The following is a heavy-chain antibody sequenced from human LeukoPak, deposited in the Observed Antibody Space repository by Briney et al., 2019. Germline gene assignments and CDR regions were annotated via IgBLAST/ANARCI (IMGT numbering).Heavy chain of an antibody. CDR1: GYNFTSYW. V-gene: IGHV5-51*01. CDR3: ARLRYSHIYGGHLGY. CDR2: IYPGDSDT. J-gene: IGHJ4*02. D-gene: IGHD5-18*01. Sequence: PGESLKISCKGSGYNFTSYWIGWVRQMPGKGLEWMGIIYPGDSDTRYSPSIQGQVTISADKSISTAYLQWSSLKASDTAMYYCARLRYSHIYGGHLGYWGQGTLVTVSS.